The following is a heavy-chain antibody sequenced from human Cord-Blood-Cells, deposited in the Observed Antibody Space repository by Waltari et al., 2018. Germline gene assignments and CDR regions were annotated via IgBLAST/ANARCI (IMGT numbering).Heavy chain of an antibody. V-gene: IGHV2-5*01. CDR1: GFSLSTSGVG. CDR2: IYWNDDK. Sequence: QITLKESGPTLVKPTQTLTLTCTFSGFSLSTSGVGVGWIRQPPGKALEWLALIYWNDDKRYSPSLKSRHTITKDTSKNQVVLTMTNMDPVDTATYYCAHRLGSSSWDDAFDIWGQGTMVTVSS. D-gene: IGHD6-13*01. J-gene: IGHJ3*02. CDR3: AHRLGSSSWDDAFDI.